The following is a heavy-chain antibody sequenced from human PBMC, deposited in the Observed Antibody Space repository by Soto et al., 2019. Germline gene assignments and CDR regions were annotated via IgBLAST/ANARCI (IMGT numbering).Heavy chain of an antibody. D-gene: IGHD3-10*01. CDR1: GFIFSTYD. CDR3: ARGRSNNYGSSPPLRFDP. V-gene: IGHV3-13*01. J-gene: IGHJ5*02. CDR2: IGTLRDT. Sequence: PGGSLRLSCAASGFIFSTYDMHWVRQATGKGLEWVSAIGTLRDTYYLDSVKGRFTISRENARNSVYLQMNSMRAGDTAVYYCARGRSNNYGSSPPLRFDPWGRGTMVTVYS.